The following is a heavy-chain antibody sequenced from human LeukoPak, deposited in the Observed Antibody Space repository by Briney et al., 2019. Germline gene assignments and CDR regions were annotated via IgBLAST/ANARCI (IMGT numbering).Heavy chain of an antibody. Sequence: GSLRLSCAASGFTFSSYAMSWVRQAPGKGLEWVSVISRNGAHPYYIDSVRDRFTVSRDNSKNIMYLQMNSLRAEDAALYYCTTPGDSGWYNHWGQGTLVTVSS. J-gene: IGHJ4*02. D-gene: IGHD6-19*01. CDR2: ISRNGAHP. CDR3: TTPGDSGWYNH. V-gene: IGHV3-23*01. CDR1: GFTFSSYA.